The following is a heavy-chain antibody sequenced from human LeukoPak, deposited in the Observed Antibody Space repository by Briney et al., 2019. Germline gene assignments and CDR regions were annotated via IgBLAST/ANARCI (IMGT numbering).Heavy chain of an antibody. CDR3: ARDQAGTGYV. CDR1: GFTFSSYA. V-gene: IGHV4-39*07. J-gene: IGHJ4*02. D-gene: IGHD1-1*01. Sequence: PGGSLRLSCAASGFTFSSYAMSWVRQAPGKGLEWIGSIYYSGSTYYNPSLKSRVTISVDTSKNQFSLKLSSVTAADTAVYYCARDQAGTGYVWGQGTLVTVSS. CDR2: IYYSGST.